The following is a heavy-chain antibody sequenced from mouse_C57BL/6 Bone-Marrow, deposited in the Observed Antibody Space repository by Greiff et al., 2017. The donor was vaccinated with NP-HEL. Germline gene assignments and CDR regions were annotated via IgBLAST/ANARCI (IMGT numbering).Heavy chain of an antibody. CDR1: GYTFTDYY. D-gene: IGHD2-3*01. J-gene: IGHJ3*01. CDR3: ARGRFYDGSAY. CDR2: IYPGSGNT. Sequence: VQLQQSGAELVRPGASVKLSCKASGYTFTDYYINWVQQSPGQGLEWIARIYPGSGNTYYNEKFKGKATLTAEKSSSTAYMQLSSLTSEDSAVYFCARGRFYDGSAYWGQGTLVTVSA. V-gene: IGHV1-76*01.